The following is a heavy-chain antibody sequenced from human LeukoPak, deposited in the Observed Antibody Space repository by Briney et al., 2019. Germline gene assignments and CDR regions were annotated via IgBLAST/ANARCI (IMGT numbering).Heavy chain of an antibody. CDR2: ISSDGNHK. CDR3: ARDRLPPPGVYCFDP. V-gene: IGHV3-30-3*01. Sequence: PGGSLRLSCAASGFTFTTYAMHWVRQAPGKGLEWVADISSDGNHKHFADSVRGRFTISRDNSKNTLFLQMNSLRPDDTAVYYCARDRLPPPGVYCFDPWGQGTLVTVSS. CDR1: GFTFTTYA. J-gene: IGHJ5*02. D-gene: IGHD5-12*01.